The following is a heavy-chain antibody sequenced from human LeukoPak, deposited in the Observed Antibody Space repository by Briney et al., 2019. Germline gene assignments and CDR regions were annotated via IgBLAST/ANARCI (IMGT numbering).Heavy chain of an antibody. CDR3: ARGALVATSDGAFDI. J-gene: IGHJ3*02. Sequence: GGSLRLSCAASGFTFSSYDMHWVRQATGKGLEWVSAIGSAGDTYYPGSVKGRFTISRENAKNSLYLQMNSLRAGDTAVYYCARGALVATSDGAFDIWGQGTMVTVSS. CDR2: IGSAGDT. D-gene: IGHD5-12*01. CDR1: GFTFSSYD. V-gene: IGHV3-13*01.